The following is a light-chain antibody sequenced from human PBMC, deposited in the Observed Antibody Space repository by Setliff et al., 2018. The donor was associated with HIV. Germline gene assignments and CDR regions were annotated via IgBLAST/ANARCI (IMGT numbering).Light chain of an antibody. CDR1: SGDIGSYNY. Sequence: QSALTQPPSASGSPGQSVTISCAGTSGDIGSYNYVSWYQQHPGKAPKFIIYDVSQRPSGVPDRFSGSKSGNTASLTVSGLQPEDEADYYCASYAGSNNFVFGTGTKVTVL. CDR2: DVS. V-gene: IGLV2-8*01. CDR3: ASYAGSNNFV. J-gene: IGLJ1*01.